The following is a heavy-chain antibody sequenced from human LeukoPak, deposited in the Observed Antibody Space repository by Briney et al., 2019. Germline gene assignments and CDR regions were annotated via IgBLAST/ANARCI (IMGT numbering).Heavy chain of an antibody. D-gene: IGHD1-26*01. J-gene: IGHJ4*02. CDR1: GFTFSTYS. V-gene: IGHV3-21*01. Sequence: GGSLRLSCAASGFTFSTYSMNWVRQAPGKGLEWVSSISSSSSYIYYADSVKGRFTISRDNAKNSLFLQMNSLRAEDTAVYYCAKGGRIVESNFDYWGQGTLVTVSS. CDR2: ISSSSSYI. CDR3: AKGGRIVESNFDY.